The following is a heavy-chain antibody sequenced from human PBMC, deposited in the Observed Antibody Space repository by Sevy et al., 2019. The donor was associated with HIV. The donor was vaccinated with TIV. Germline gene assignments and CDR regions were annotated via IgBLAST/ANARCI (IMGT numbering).Heavy chain of an antibody. J-gene: IGHJ4*02. V-gene: IGHV3-23*01. Sequence: GGSLRLSCAASGFTFSNYSMSWVRQPPGKGREWVSTLSFGGGEINYADSVKGRFTISRDNSKSSVYLQMNNLRPEDTAVYYCAREGCTKPHDYWGQGTLVTVSS. D-gene: IGHD2-8*01. CDR2: LSFGGGEI. CDR1: GFTFSNYS. CDR3: AREGCTKPHDY.